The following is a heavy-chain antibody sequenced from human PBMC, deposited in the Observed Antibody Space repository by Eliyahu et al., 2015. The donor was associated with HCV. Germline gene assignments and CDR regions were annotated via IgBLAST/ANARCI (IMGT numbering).Heavy chain of an antibody. CDR1: GFXFSSYT. V-gene: IGHV3-21*01. CDR2: ISSSSSXDI. J-gene: IGHJ6*03. CDR3: ARVFRAVAATGGLNYYYYYYMDV. Sequence: EVQLVESGGGLVKPGGSLRLSCAASGFXFSSYTXNWVRPAPGKGLGWVSYISSSSSXDIYDADSVKGRFTISRDNAKNSLYLQMNSLRAEDTAVYYCARVFRAVAATGGLNYYYYYYMDVWGKGTTVTVSS. D-gene: IGHD6-19*01.